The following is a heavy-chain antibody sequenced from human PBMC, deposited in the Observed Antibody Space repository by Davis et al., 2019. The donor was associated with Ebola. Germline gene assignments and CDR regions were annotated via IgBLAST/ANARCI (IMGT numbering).Heavy chain of an antibody. J-gene: IGHJ1*01. D-gene: IGHD5-12*01. CDR1: GGSITNYY. CDR3: ARARYSTFEYFQH. Sequence: SETLSLTCTVSGGSITNYYWTWIRQPPGKGLEWIGHIYYSGSTKYKPSLRSRVTISTDTSKNQFSLKLTSVTAADTAMYYCARARYSTFEYFQHWGQGTLVTVSS. V-gene: IGHV4-59*08. CDR2: IYYSGST.